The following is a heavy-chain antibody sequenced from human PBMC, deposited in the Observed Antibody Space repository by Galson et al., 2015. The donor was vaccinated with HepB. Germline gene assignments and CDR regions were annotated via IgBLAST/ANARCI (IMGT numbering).Heavy chain of an antibody. Sequence: SVKVSCKASRGTFSYYAITWVRQAPGQGLEWMGGIIPVFATTKYAQKFQGRVTITADESASTAYMELSSLRSEDTAVCFCARGMWGHYDYVWGSSRYYGMDVWGQVTTVTVSS. CDR1: RGTFSYYA. CDR2: IIPVFATT. J-gene: IGHJ6*02. CDR3: ARGMWGHYDYVWGSSRYYGMDV. V-gene: IGHV1-69*13. D-gene: IGHD3-16*01.